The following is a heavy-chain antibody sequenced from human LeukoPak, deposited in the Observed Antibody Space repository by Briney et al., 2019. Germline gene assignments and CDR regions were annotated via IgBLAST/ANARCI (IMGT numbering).Heavy chain of an antibody. J-gene: IGHJ4*02. V-gene: IGHV4-59*08. CDR1: GGSISGDY. D-gene: IGHD3-3*01. CDR2: IYYSGST. CDR3: ASYDFWSGSFDY. Sequence: SETLSLTCAVYGGSISGDYWSWIRQPPGKGMEWIGYIYYSGSTNYNPSLKSRVTISVDTSKNQFSLKLSSVTAADTAVYYCASYDFWSGSFDYWGQGTLVTVSS.